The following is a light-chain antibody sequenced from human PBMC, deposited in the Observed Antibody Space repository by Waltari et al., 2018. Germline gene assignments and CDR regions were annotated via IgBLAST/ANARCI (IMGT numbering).Light chain of an antibody. V-gene: IGKV1-12*01. CDR2: ATS. Sequence: DIQRTQSPSSVSASVGDRVTTTCRASQDIGRSLAWYQHRPGQAPKLLIYATSSLQSGVPSRFSGSGSVTYFSLTISSLQPEDFATYYCQQGNSFPLTFGGGTKVANK. CDR3: QQGNSFPLT. J-gene: IGKJ4*01. CDR1: QDIGRS.